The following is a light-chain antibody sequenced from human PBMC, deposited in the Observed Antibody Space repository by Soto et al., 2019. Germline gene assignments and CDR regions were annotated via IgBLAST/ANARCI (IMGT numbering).Light chain of an antibody. CDR1: QSISTW. CDR3: QHYNRYSPYT. V-gene: IGKV1-5*03. Sequence: DIQMTQFPSTLSASIGDRVTITCRASQSISTWLAWYQQKAGKAPKLLIYTASSLETGVTLRFSGSGSGTEFTLTISSLKPVDFATYYCQHYNRYSPYTFGQGTRLEI. J-gene: IGKJ2*01. CDR2: TAS.